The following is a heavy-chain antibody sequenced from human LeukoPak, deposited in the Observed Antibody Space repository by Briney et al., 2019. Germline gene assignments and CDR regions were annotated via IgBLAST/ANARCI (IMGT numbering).Heavy chain of an antibody. J-gene: IGHJ2*01. CDR3: ARHAIKEEWLFGPHWYFDL. CDR2: IYYSGST. Sequence: SETLSLTCTVSGGSISSGGYYWSWIRQPPGKGLEWIGYIYYSGSTNYNPSLKSRVTISVDTSKNQFSLKLSSVTAADTAVYYCARHAIKEEWLFGPHWYFDLWGRGTLVTVSS. V-gene: IGHV4-61*08. D-gene: IGHD3-3*01. CDR1: GGSISSGGYY.